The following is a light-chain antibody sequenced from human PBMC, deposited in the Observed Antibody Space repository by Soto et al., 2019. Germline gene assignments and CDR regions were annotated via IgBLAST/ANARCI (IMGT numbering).Light chain of an antibody. V-gene: IGKV3-20*01. CDR3: QQYDNSPWT. CDR2: ALY. CDR1: HTISSTY. J-gene: IGKJ1*01. Sequence: DIVLTQSPCTQSLSPGERASLSSRASHTISSTYLAWYQQRPGQPPWLLVYALYSTATGIPDRFSGSGSGTDFTLTISRLEPEDFAVYYCQQYDNSPWTSGQGTKVDI.